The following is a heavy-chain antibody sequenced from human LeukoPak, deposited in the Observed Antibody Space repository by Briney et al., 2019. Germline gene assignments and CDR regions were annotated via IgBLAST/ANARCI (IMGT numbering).Heavy chain of an antibody. CDR1: GFTFSSYS. V-gene: IGHV3-21*01. J-gene: IGHJ3*02. D-gene: IGHD3-22*01. Sequence: GRSLRLSCAASGFTFSSYSMNWVRQAPGKGLEWVSSISSSSSYIYYADSVKGRFTISRDNAKNSLYLQMNSLRAEDTAVYYCARALEYYYDSSGYSDAFDIWGQGTMVTVSS. CDR3: ARALEYYYDSSGYSDAFDI. CDR2: ISSSSSYI.